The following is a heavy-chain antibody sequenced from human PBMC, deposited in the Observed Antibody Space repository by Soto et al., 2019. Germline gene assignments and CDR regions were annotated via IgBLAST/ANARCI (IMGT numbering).Heavy chain of an antibody. CDR2: ISGSGALT. D-gene: IGHD4-17*01. V-gene: IGHV3-23*01. Sequence: GSLRLSCVASGFTFSNYAMTWVRQAPGKGLEWVSGISGSGALTYYADSVKGRFTFSRDNSKNTLYLQMNSLRAEDTAVYYCAKRPAYGGYYFDYWGQGTLVTVSS. CDR1: GFTFSNYA. CDR3: AKRPAYGGYYFDY. J-gene: IGHJ4*02.